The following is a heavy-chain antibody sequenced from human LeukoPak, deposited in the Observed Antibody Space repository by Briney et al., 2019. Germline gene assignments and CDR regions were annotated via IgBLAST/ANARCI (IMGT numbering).Heavy chain of an antibody. CDR1: GFTFSSYA. J-gene: IGHJ4*02. V-gene: IGHV3-23*01. CDR2: ISGSGGST. D-gene: IGHD2/OR15-2a*01. CDR3: ARQHDSTPFY. Sequence: GGSLRLSCAASGFTFSSYAMSWVRQAPEKGLEWVSAISGSGGSTYYADSVKGRFTISRDNSKNTLYLQMNSLRAEDTAVYYCARQHDSTPFYWGQGTLVTVSS.